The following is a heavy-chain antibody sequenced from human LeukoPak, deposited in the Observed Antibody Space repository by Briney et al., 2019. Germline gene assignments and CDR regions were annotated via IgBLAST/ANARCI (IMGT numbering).Heavy chain of an antibody. Sequence: GGSLRLSCAASGFTFSSYSMNWVRQAPGKGLEWVSVIYSGGSTYYADSVKGRFTISRDNSKNTLYLQMNSLRAEDTAVYYCARDNYYDSQPDWGQGTLVTVSS. CDR1: GFTFSSYS. V-gene: IGHV3-53*01. CDR2: IYSGGST. CDR3: ARDNYYDSQPD. J-gene: IGHJ4*02. D-gene: IGHD3-22*01.